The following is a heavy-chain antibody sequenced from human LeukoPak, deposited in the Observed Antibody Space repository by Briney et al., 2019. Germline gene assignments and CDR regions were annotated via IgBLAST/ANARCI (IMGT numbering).Heavy chain of an antibody. CDR2: INHSGST. CDR1: GGSFSGYY. V-gene: IGHV4-34*01. J-gene: IGHJ4*02. CDR3: ARVGYSSGYLFDY. D-gene: IGHD3-22*01. Sequence: SETLSLTCAVYGGSFSGYYWSWIRQPPGKGLEWIGEINHSGSTNYNPSLKSRVTISVDTSKNQFSLKLSSVTAADTAAYYCARVGYSSGYLFDYWGQGTLVTVSS.